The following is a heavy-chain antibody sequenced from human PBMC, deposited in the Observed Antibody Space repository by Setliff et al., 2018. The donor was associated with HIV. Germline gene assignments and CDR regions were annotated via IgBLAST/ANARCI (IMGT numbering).Heavy chain of an antibody. V-gene: IGHV4-39*07. J-gene: IGHJ4*02. Sequence: KPSETLSLTCTVSGGSINNPNFYWGWIRQSPGKGLEWIGNVYHTGTTYYKPSLRSRVTILVDTSKNQFSLKLSSVTAADTAVYYCARAASYYDSSGYWAPPKYFDYWGQGTLVTVSS. D-gene: IGHD3-22*01. CDR3: ARAASYYDSSGYWAPPKYFDY. CDR2: VYHTGTT. CDR1: GGSINNPNFY.